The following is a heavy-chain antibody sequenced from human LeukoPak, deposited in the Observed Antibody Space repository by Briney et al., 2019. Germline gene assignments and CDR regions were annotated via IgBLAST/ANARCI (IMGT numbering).Heavy chain of an antibody. V-gene: IGHV4-39*01. D-gene: IGHD4-17*01. CDR2: IYYSGST. Sequence: SETLSLTCTVSGGSISSSTYYWGWIRQPPGKGLEWIGIIYYSGSTYNNPSLKSRVTIFVDTSKNQFSLKLSSVTATDTAVYYCARTYGDYDDAFDVWGQGTMVTVSS. J-gene: IGHJ3*01. CDR1: GGSISSSTYY. CDR3: ARTYGDYDDAFDV.